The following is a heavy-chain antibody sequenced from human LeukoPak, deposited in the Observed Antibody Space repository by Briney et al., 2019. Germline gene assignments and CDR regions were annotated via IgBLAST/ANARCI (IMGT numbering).Heavy chain of an antibody. CDR3: VRWGTTVTTNIPAFDI. Sequence: PGGSLRLSCAASGFMFSSYWMHWVRQLPGKGLVWVSRINIDGSTTTYADSVKGRFTISRDNAKNTLYLQMNSLRAEDTAVYYCVRWGTTVTTNIPAFDIWGQGTMVTVSS. CDR2: INIDGSTT. J-gene: IGHJ3*02. D-gene: IGHD4-17*01. CDR1: GFMFSSYW. V-gene: IGHV3-74*01.